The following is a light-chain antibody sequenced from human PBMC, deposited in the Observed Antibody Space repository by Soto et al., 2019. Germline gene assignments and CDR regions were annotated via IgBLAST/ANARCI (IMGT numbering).Light chain of an antibody. Sequence: EIVMTQSPGTLSVSPGERATLSCRASQSVSVNLAWYQQKPGQAPRLLIYGVSTRATGIPARFSGSESGTDFTLTISRLEPEDFAVYYCQQYGSSQWTFGQGTKVDIK. CDR1: QSVSVN. CDR2: GVS. CDR3: QQYGSSQWT. V-gene: IGKV3-20*01. J-gene: IGKJ1*01.